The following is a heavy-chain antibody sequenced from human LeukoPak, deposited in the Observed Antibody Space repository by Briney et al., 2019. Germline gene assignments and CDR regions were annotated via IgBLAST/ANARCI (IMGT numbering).Heavy chain of an antibody. CDR3: ATFIAATYYYYGMDV. CDR1: GYSFTSYW. J-gene: IGHJ6*02. D-gene: IGHD2-15*01. V-gene: IGHV5-10-1*01. CDR2: IDPSDSYT. Sequence: GESLKISCKGSGYSFTSYWISWVRQMPGKGLEWVGRIDPSDSYTNYSPSLQGHVTISADKSISTAYLQWSSLKASDTAMYYCATFIAATYYYYGMDVWGQGTTVTVSS.